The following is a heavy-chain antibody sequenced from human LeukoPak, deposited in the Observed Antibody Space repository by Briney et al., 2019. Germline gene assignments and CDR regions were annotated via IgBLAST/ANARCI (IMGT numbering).Heavy chain of an antibody. D-gene: IGHD6-19*01. CDR3: AREDPTANSGWYYYYYMDV. CDR1: GYTFTGYY. J-gene: IGHJ6*03. V-gene: IGHV1-2*02. CDR2: INPNSGGT. Sequence: ASVKLSCKASGYTFTGYYMHWVRQAPGQGLEWMGWINPNSGGTNYAQKFQGRVTMTRDTSISTAYMELSRLRSDDTAVYYCAREDPTANSGWYYYYYMDVWGKGTTVTISS.